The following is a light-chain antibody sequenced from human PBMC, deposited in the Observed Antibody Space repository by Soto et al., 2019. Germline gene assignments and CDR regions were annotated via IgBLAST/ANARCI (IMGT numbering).Light chain of an antibody. CDR3: QQLYSYPLT. J-gene: IGKJ4*01. CDR1: QDISSF. Sequence: DIQLTQSPSFLSASVGDRVTVTCRASQDISSFLAWYHQTPGKAPNLLIYAASTLQSGVPSRFSGSGSGTEFTLTISSLQPEDFATYYCQQLYSYPLTVGGGTKV. V-gene: IGKV1-9*01. CDR2: AAS.